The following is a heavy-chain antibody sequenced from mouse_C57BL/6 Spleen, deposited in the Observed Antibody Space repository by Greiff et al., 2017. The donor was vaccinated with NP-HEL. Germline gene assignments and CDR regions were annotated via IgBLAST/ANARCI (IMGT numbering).Heavy chain of an antibody. J-gene: IGHJ1*03. V-gene: IGHV1-19*01. CDR1: GYTFTDYY. CDR2: INPYNGGT. D-gene: IGHD1-1*01. Sequence: VQLQQSGPVLVKPGASVKMSCKASGYTFTDYYMNWVKQSHGKSLEWIGVINPYNGGTSYNQKFKGKATLTVDKSSSTAYMELNSLTSEDSAVYYCARGEGIGGSSWYFDVWGTGTTVTVSS. CDR3: ARGEGIGGSSWYFDV.